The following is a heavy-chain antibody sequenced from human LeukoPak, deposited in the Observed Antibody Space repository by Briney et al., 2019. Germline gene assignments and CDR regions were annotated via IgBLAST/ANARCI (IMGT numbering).Heavy chain of an antibody. V-gene: IGHV1-69*05. CDR3: ARDFVVQGIRGRFDY. CDR2: IIPIFGTA. J-gene: IGHJ4*02. Sequence: SVKVSCKASGGTFSSYAISWVRQAPGQGLEWMGGIIPIFGTANYAQKFQGRVTMTRDTSTSTVYMELSSLRSEDTAVYYCARDFVVQGIRGRFDYWGQGTLVTVSS. CDR1: GGTFSSYA. D-gene: IGHD3-10*02.